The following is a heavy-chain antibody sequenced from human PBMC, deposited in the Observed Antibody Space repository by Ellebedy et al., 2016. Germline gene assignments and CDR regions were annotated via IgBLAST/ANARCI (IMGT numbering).Heavy chain of an antibody. CDR3: VTDRSVGGSVTTPMTVYDY. Sequence: GESLKISCTASGFIFSNYNMDWVRQAPGKGLEWVAIIWSDGSEAYYADSVMARFTISRDNSKNTLYLKMTSLRAVDTAIYYCVTDRSVGGSVTTPMTVYDYWGQGTLVTVSS. CDR2: IWSDGSEA. V-gene: IGHV3-33*01. CDR1: GFIFSNYN. D-gene: IGHD4-17*01. J-gene: IGHJ4*02.